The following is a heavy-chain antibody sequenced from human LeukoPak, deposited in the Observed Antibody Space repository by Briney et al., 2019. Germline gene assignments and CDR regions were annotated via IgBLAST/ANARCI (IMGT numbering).Heavy chain of an antibody. V-gene: IGHV3-11*01. Sequence: GGSLRLSCAASGFTFNDYYMSWIRQAPRKGLEWLSYINIGGTNTHYADSVKGRFTISRDNAKKSLYLEMSNLRAEDTAVYYCATDGAGFDTWGQGVLVTVSS. CDR3: ATDGAGFDT. CDR2: INIGGTNT. J-gene: IGHJ5*02. CDR1: GFTFNDYY.